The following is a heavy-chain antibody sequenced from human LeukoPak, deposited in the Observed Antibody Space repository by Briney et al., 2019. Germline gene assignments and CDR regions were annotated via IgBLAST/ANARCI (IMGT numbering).Heavy chain of an antibody. V-gene: IGHV3-21*01. J-gene: IGHJ5*02. D-gene: IGHD3-10*01. Sequence: GGSLRLSYAASGLTFSSYSMNWVRQAPGKGLEWVASISSSSSYIYYADSVKGRFTISRDNAKNSLYLQINSLRAEDTAVYYCARDLVQQGDWFDPWGQGTLVTVSS. CDR2: ISSSSSYI. CDR1: GLTFSSYS. CDR3: ARDLVQQGDWFDP.